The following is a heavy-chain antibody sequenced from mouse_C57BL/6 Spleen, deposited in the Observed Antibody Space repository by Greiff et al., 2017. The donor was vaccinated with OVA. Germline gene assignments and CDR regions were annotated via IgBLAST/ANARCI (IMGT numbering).Heavy chain of an antibody. Sequence: EVHLVESGGGLVKPGGSLKLSCAASGFTFSSYTMSWVRQTPEKRLEWVATISGGGGNTYYPDSVKGRFTISRDNAKNTLYLQMSSLMSEDTALYYCARHDDYDWFAYWGQGTLVTVSA. CDR3: ARHDDYDWFAY. D-gene: IGHD2-4*01. V-gene: IGHV5-9*01. J-gene: IGHJ3*01. CDR1: GFTFSSYT. CDR2: ISGGGGNT.